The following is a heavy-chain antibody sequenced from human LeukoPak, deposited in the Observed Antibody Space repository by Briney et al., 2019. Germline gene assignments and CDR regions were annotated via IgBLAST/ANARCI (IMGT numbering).Heavy chain of an antibody. Sequence: QPGRSLRLSCAASGFTFSSYGMHWVRQAPGKGLEWVAVISYDGSNKYYTDSVKGRFTISRDNSKNTLYLQMNSLRAEDTAVYYCARDSAYNAFDYWGQGTLVTVSS. J-gene: IGHJ4*02. D-gene: IGHD5-24*01. CDR2: ISYDGSNK. V-gene: IGHV3-30*03. CDR1: GFTFSSYG. CDR3: ARDSAYNAFDY.